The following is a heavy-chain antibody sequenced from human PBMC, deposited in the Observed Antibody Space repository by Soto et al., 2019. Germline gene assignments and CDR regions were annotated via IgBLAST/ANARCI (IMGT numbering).Heavy chain of an antibody. D-gene: IGHD6-19*01. CDR1: GFTFSSYA. J-gene: IGHJ4*02. V-gene: IGHV3-23*01. CDR3: AKDQYSSGWYRL. CDR2: ITGSGGTT. Sequence: PGGSLRLSCAASGFTFSSYAMTWVRQAPGKGLEWVSAITGSGGTTYYTDTVKGRFTISRDNTKNTLNLKMNSLRAEDTAVYYCAKDQYSSGWYRLWGQGT.